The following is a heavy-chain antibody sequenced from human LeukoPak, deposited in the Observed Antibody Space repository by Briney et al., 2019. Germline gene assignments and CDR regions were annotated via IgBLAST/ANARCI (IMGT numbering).Heavy chain of an antibody. V-gene: IGHV1-2*02. J-gene: IGHJ6*02. CDR1: GYTFTGYY. CDR2: INPNSGGT. CDR3: ARDLRITIFGVPMVYYGMDV. D-gene: IGHD3-3*01. Sequence: SVKVSCKASGYTFTGYYMHWVRQAPGQGLEWRGWINPNSGGTNYAQKFQGRVTMTRDTSISTAYMELSRLRSDDTAVYYCARDLRITIFGVPMVYYGMDVWGQGTTVTVSS.